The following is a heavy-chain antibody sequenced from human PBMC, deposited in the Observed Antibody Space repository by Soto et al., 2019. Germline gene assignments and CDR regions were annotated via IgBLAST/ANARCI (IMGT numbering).Heavy chain of an antibody. CDR3: AHYVSASPAGWFDP. CDR2: IYWDDDK. V-gene: IGHV2-5*02. J-gene: IGHJ5*02. Sequence: QITLKESGPTLVKPTQTLTLTCSFSGLSLSTSGEAVGWIRQPPGKALEWLALIYWDDDKLFNPTLKTRLTITKATSKNQVVLTLTNMDPVDTATYSCAHYVSASPAGWFDPWGQGILVTVSS. D-gene: IGHD3-10*01. CDR1: GLSLSTSGEA.